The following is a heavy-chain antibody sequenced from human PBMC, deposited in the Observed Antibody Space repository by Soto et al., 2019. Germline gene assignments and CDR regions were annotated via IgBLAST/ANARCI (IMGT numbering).Heavy chain of an antibody. J-gene: IGHJ4*02. CDR3: VRDSHGDY. V-gene: IGHV3-74*01. CDR1: GFTFSHYW. CDR2: IDHDGPT. Sequence: EVQLVESGGGLVQPGGSLRLSCAGSGFTFSHYWMHWVRQAPGKGLEWVSRIDHDGPTDYADSVRGRFTISRDNAENTLYLQMNSLRTEDTAVYYCVRDSHGDYWGQGTLVTVSS.